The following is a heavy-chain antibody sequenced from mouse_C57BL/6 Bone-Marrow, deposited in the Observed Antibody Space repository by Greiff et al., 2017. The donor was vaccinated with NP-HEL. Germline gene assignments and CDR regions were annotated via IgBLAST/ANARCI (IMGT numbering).Heavy chain of an antibody. Sequence: DVHLVESGGGLVQPKGSLKLSCAASGFSFNTYAMNWVRQAPGKGLEWVARIRSKSNNYATYYADSVKDRFTISRDDSESMLYLQMNNLKTEDTAMYYCVRRIYYGNYGAMDYWGQGTSVTVSS. J-gene: IGHJ4*01. CDR3: VRRIYYGNYGAMDY. CDR1: GFSFNTYA. D-gene: IGHD2-1*01. V-gene: IGHV10-1*01. CDR2: IRSKSNNYAT.